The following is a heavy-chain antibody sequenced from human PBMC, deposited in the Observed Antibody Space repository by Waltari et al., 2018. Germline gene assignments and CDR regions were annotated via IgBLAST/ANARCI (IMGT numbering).Heavy chain of an antibody. V-gene: IGHV3-48*03. CDR2: IDNSGNTV. J-gene: IGHJ6*03. Sequence: ESGGGLVQHGGSLRLSCTASGFTFSSYEMNWVRQAPGKGLEWISYIDNSGNTVYYADSVKGRFTISRDNAKNSLFLLMNSLRAEDTAVYYCARPSTEYYFYYYYMDVWGKGTTVTVS. CDR1: GFTFSSYE. CDR3: ARPSTEYYFYYYYMDV.